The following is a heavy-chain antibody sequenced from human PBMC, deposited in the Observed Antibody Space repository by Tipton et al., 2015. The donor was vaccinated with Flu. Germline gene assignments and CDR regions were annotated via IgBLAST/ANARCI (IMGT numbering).Heavy chain of an antibody. CDR3: KSTRQQVVR. V-gene: IGHV3-23*04. Sequence: QLVQSGGGLVQPGGSLRLSCAASGFTFSTYAMSWVRQAPGKGLEWVSTISGGGDNTYYADSVKGRFTISRDNAKSTLYLQMNSLRAGDTAIYSCKSTRQQVVRWGQGTLVTVS. D-gene: IGHD6-13*01. CDR1: GFTFSTYA. CDR2: ISGGGDNT. J-gene: IGHJ4*02.